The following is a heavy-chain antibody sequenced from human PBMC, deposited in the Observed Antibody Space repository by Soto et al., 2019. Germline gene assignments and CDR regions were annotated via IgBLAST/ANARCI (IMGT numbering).Heavy chain of an antibody. V-gene: IGHV4-59*01. CDR3: ARERGDILTGYALYYGMDV. J-gene: IGHJ6*02. CDR2: IYYSGST. CDR1: GGSICSYY. Sequence: PSETLSLTCTVSGGSICSYYWSWIRQPPGKGLEWFGYIYYSGSTNYNPSLKSRVTISVDTSKNQFSLKLSAVTAADTAVYYCARERGDILTGYALYYGMDVWGQGTTVT. D-gene: IGHD3-9*01.